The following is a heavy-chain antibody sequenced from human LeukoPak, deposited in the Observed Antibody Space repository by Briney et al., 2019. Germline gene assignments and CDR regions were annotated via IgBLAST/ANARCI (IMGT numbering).Heavy chain of an antibody. Sequence: ASVKVSCKVSGYTLTELSMHWVRQAPGKGLEWMGGFDPEDGETIYAQKFQGRVTMTEDTSTDTAYMELSSLRSEDTAVYYCATYSDFWSGYSRCYYMDVWGKGTTVTVSS. CDR2: FDPEDGET. J-gene: IGHJ6*03. D-gene: IGHD3/OR15-3a*01. CDR3: ATYSDFWSGYSRCYYMDV. CDR1: GYTLTELS. V-gene: IGHV1-24*01.